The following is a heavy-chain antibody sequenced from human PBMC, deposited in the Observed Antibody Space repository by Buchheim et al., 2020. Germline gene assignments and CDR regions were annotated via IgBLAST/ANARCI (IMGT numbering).Heavy chain of an antibody. CDR3: ARLRLDSSSYYFDY. V-gene: IGHV5-51*01. CDR2: IYPRDSDT. D-gene: IGHD6-6*01. CDR1: CTLNGYW. Sequence: EVQVVQSGAEVKKPGESLKISCRCTLNGYWFGWVRQMPGKGLEWMGSIYPRDSDTRYSPSFEGQVTISVDKSLDTAYLQWNSLKASDTAMYYCARLRLDSSSYYFDYWGQGTL. J-gene: IGHJ4*02.